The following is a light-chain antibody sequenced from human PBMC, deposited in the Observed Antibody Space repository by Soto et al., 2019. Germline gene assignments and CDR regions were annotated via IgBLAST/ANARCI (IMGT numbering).Light chain of an antibody. CDR1: NIGGKN. CDR2: RDF. CDR3: QVWDSSTVV. V-gene: IGLV3-9*01. Sequence: SYELTQPLSVSVALGQTARITCGGNNIGGKNVHWHQLNPGQAPVLVIYRDFNRPSGIPERFSGSNSGNTATLAISGAQAEDDADYYCQVWDSSTVVFGGGTKLTVL. J-gene: IGLJ3*02.